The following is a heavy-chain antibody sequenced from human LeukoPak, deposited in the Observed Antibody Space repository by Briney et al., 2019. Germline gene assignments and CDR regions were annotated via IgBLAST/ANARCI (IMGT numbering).Heavy chain of an antibody. CDR1: GFTFSSYA. V-gene: IGHV3-30*04. J-gene: IGHJ4*02. CDR3: ARDPYYYDSSGLDY. Sequence: GGSLRLSCAASGFTFSSYAMHWVRQAPGKGLEWVAVISYDGSNKYYADSVKGRFTISRDNSKNTLYLQMNSLRAEDTAVYYCARDPYYYDSSGLDYWGQGTLVTVSS. CDR2: ISYDGSNK. D-gene: IGHD3-22*01.